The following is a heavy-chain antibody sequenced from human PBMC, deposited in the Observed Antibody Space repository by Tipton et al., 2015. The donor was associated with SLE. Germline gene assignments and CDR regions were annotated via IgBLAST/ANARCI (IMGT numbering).Heavy chain of an antibody. CDR2: INYSGST. CDR3: ARRRGSSWYEDYFDY. D-gene: IGHD6-13*01. J-gene: IGHJ4*02. V-gene: IGHV4-59*07. Sequence: TLSLTCTVSGGSISSHYWGWIRRPPGKALEWIAYINYSGSTNYNPSLKSRVTMSVDTSKTQFSLKLSSVTAADTAVYYCARRRGSSWYEDYFDYWGQGTLVTVSS. CDR1: GGSISSHY.